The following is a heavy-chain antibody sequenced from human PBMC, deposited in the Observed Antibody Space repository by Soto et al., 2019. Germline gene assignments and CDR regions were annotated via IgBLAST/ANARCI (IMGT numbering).Heavy chain of an antibody. D-gene: IGHD6-13*01. V-gene: IGHV3-30*04. Sequence: QVQLVESGGGVFRPGGSLRLSCAASGFTFDSHTLHWVRQSPAKGLEWLALISYDGSLKSTADSVKGRFTISRDNGRNTLFLEMTSLKSEDTAVYFCARTYSSSWNYLDSWGQGTLVTVTS. CDR3: ARTYSSSWNYLDS. CDR2: ISYDGSLK. J-gene: IGHJ4*02. CDR1: GFTFDSHT.